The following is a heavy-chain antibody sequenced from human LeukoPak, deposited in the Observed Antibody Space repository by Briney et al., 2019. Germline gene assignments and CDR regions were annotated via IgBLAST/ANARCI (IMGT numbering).Heavy chain of an antibody. CDR1: GGSISSGGYY. D-gene: IGHD5-18*01. J-gene: IGHJ4*02. V-gene: IGHV4-61*08. CDR2: IYYSGST. CDR3: ARGRLTASSYSYGFGY. Sequence: PSETLSLTCTVSGGSISSGGYYWSWIRQPPGKGLEWIGYIYYSGSTNYNPSLKSRVTISVDTSKNQFSLKLSSVTAADTAVYYCARGRLTASSYSYGFGYWGQGTLVTVSS.